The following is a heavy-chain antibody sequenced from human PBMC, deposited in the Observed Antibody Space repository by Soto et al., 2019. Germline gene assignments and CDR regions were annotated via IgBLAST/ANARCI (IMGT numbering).Heavy chain of an antibody. Sequence: QLQLQESGPGLVKPSETLSLTCTVSGGSISSSSYYWGWIRQPPGKGLEWIGSIYYSGSTYYNPYLQSRVTISVDTSKTPFSLKLSSVTAADTAVYYCARSRERFGELLGPTYWGQGTLVTVSS. CDR3: ARSRERFGELLGPTY. D-gene: IGHD3-10*01. V-gene: IGHV4-39*01. CDR1: GGSISSSSYY. J-gene: IGHJ4*02. CDR2: IYYSGST.